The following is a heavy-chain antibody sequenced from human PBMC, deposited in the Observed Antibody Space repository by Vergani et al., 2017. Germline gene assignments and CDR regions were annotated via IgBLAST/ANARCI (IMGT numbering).Heavy chain of an antibody. CDR3: ARFPDGGGTLLGRYFDWLPYDSFDI. CDR1: GGSFSGYY. D-gene: IGHD3-9*01. CDR2: INHSGST. Sequence: QVQLQQWGAGLLKPSETLSLTCAVYGGSFSGYYWSWIRQPPGKGLEWIGEINHSGSTNYNPSLKSRFTISVDTPKNQFSLKLSSVNAADTAVYYCARFPDGGGTLLGRYFDWLPYDSFDIWGQGTMVTVSS. V-gene: IGHV4-34*01. J-gene: IGHJ3*02.